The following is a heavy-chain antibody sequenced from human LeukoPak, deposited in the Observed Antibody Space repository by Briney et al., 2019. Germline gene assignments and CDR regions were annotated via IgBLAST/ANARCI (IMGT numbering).Heavy chain of an antibody. CDR3: ATYRQGYCSGGSCRQRLRGFDY. V-gene: IGHV1-69*06. CDR2: IIPIFGTA. CDR1: GGTFSSYA. Sequence: SVKVSCKASGGTFSSYAISWVRQAPGQGLEWMGGIIPIFGTANYAQKFQGRVTMTEDTSTDTAYMELSSLRSEDTAVYYCATYRQGYCSGGSCRQRLRGFDYWGQGTLVTVSS. J-gene: IGHJ4*02. D-gene: IGHD2-15*01.